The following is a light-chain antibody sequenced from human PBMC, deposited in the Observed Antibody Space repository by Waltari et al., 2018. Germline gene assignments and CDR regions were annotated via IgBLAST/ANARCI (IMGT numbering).Light chain of an antibody. Sequence: EIVLTQSPGTLSLSPGERATLSCRASPSVGGNFLAWYQPKFGQAPRLLISGASNMATGIPDRFSGSGSGADFTLTISGLEAEDFAVYYCHHYSQSPLTFGQGTRVEIK. CDR3: HHYSQSPLT. V-gene: IGKV3-20*01. CDR1: PSVGGNF. J-gene: IGKJ1*01. CDR2: GAS.